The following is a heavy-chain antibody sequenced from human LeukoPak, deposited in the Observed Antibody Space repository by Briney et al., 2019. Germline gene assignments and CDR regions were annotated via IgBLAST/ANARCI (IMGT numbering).Heavy chain of an antibody. J-gene: IGHJ4*02. CDR1: GGSISSYY. V-gene: IGHV4-59*01. CDR2: IYYSGST. Sequence: PSETLSLTCTVSGGSISSYYWSWIRQPPGKGLEWIGYIYYSGSTNYNPSLKSRVTISVDTSKNQLSLKLSSVTAADTAVYYCAREGRYSGYADWGQGTLVTVSS. CDR3: AREGRYSGYAD. D-gene: IGHD5-12*01.